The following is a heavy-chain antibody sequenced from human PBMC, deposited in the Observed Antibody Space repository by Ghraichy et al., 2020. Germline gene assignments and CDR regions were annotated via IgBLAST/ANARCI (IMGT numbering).Heavy chain of an antibody. D-gene: IGHD3-10*01. CDR3: ARDLKYLWFGRHFDY. J-gene: IGHJ4*02. Sequence: GGSLRLSCAASGFTFSSYAMHWVRQAPGKGLEWVAVISYDGSNKYYADSVKGRFTISRDNSKNTLYLQMNSLRAEDTAVYYCARDLKYLWFGRHFDYWGQGTLVTVSS. CDR2: ISYDGSNK. V-gene: IGHV3-30*04. CDR1: GFTFSSYA.